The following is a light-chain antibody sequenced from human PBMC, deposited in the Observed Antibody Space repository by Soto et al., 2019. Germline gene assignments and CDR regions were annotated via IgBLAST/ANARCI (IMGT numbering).Light chain of an antibody. CDR1: SSDVGGYNY. V-gene: IGLV2-14*01. J-gene: IGLJ1*01. CDR2: EVR. Sequence: QSALTQPASVSGSPGQSITISCTGTSSDVGGYNYVSWYRQHPGKAPKLMIYEVRNRPSGVSNRFSGSKSGNTASLTISGLQAEDEADYYCSSYTRSSTLIFGSGTKLTVL. CDR3: SSYTRSSTLI.